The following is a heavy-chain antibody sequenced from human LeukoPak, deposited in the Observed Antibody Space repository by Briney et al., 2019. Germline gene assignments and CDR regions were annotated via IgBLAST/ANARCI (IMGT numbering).Heavy chain of an antibody. V-gene: IGHV3-21*01. D-gene: IGHD3-10*01. CDR2: ISSSSSYI. CDR3: AKDSVYYGSGSYYND. Sequence: PGGSLRLSCAASGFTFSSYSMNWVRQAPGKGLEWVSSISSSSSYIYYADSVKGRFTISRDNSKNTLYLQMNSLRAEDTAVYYCAKDSVYYGSGSYYNDWGQGTLVTVSS. J-gene: IGHJ4*02. CDR1: GFTFSSYS.